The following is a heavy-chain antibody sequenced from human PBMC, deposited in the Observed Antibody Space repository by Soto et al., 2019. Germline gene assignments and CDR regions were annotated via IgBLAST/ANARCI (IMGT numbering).Heavy chain of an antibody. D-gene: IGHD6-6*01. CDR1: GFTLSGCA. V-gene: IGHV3-64*01. CDR2: ISSNGVGT. Sequence: GGSLRLSCAASGFTLSGCAMDWVRQAPGKGPEYVSGISSNGVGTYYANSVQGRFTISRDNSKNTVYLQMGSLRPEDMAVYYCARRARPDFYYMDVWGKGTTVTVSS. CDR3: ARRARPDFYYMDV. J-gene: IGHJ6*03.